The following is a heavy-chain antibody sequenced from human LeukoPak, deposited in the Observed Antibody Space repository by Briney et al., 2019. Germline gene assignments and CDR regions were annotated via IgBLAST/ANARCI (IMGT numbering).Heavy chain of an antibody. CDR2: FDPEDGET. D-gene: IGHD4-17*01. Sequence: ASVKVSCKVSEYTLTELSMHWVRQAPGKGLEWMGGFDPEDGETIYAQKFQGRVTMTEDTSTNTAYMELTSLRSADTAVYYCARDLDYGDYGGGNWFDPWGQGTLVTVSS. J-gene: IGHJ5*02. CDR1: EYTLTELS. V-gene: IGHV1-24*01. CDR3: ARDLDYGDYGGGNWFDP.